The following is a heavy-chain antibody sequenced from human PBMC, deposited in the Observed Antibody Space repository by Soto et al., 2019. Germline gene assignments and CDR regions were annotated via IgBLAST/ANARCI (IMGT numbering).Heavy chain of an antibody. CDR2: ISGSGGST. J-gene: IGHJ6*03. V-gene: IGHV3-23*01. CDR1: GFTFSSYA. D-gene: IGHD3-9*01. Sequence: HPGGSLRLSCAASGFTFSSYAMSWVRQAPGKGLEWVSAISGSGGSTYYADSVKGRFTISRDNSKNTLYLQMNSLRAEDTAVYYCANQPNSKLRYFDWSTDNYYYYYYMDVWGKGTTVTVSS. CDR3: ANQPNSKLRYFDWSTDNYYYYYYMDV.